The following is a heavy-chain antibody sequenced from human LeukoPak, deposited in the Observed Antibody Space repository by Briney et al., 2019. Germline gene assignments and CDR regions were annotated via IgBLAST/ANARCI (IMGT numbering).Heavy chain of an antibody. Sequence: ASVTVSCTASGYTFTGYYMHWVRQAPGQGLEWMGWINPNSGGTNYAQKFQGWVTMTRDTSISTAYMELSRLRADDTAVYYCARCSSTSCLYYFDYWGQEPWSPSPQ. CDR3: ARCSSTSCLYYFDY. V-gene: IGHV1-2*04. D-gene: IGHD2-2*01. CDR1: GYTFTGYY. J-gene: IGHJ4*01. CDR2: INPNSGGT.